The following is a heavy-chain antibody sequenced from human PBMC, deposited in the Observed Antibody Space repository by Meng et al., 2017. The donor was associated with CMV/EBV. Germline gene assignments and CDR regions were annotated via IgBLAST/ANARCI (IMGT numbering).Heavy chain of an antibody. Sequence: GESLKISCAASGFTFSSYAMHWVRQAPGKGLEWVAVISYDGSNKYYADSVKGRFTISRDNSKNTLYLQMNSLRAEDTAVYYCAREAHEGSYNWFDPWGQGTRVTVSS. V-gene: IGHV3-30*04. J-gene: IGHJ5*02. CDR2: ISYDGSNK. D-gene: IGHD1-26*01. CDR1: GFTFSSYA. CDR3: AREAHEGSYNWFDP.